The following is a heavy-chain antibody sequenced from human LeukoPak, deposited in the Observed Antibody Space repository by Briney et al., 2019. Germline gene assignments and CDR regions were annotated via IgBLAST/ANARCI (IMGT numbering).Heavy chain of an antibody. Sequence: PSETLSLTCAVYGGSFSGYYWSWIRQPPGKGLEWIGEINHSGSTNYNPSLKSRVTISVDTSKNQFSLKLSSVTAADTAVYYCARHRDYYLRYYDSPIDYWGQGTLVTVSS. CDR3: ARHRDYYLRYYDSPIDY. CDR2: INHSGST. D-gene: IGHD3-3*01. J-gene: IGHJ4*02. V-gene: IGHV4-34*01. CDR1: GGSFSGYY.